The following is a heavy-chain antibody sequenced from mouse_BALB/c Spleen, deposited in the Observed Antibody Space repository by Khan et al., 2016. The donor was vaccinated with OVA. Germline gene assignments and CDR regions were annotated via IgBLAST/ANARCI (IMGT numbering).Heavy chain of an antibody. V-gene: IGHV5-6*01. J-gene: IGHJ3*01. CDR3: ASHLTGSFAY. CDR2: IGSGGDYT. CDR1: GFTFSSYG. D-gene: IGHD4-1*01. Sequence: EVELVESGGDLVKPGGSLKLSCAASGFTFSSYGMSWVRQTPDKRLEWVATIGSGGDYTYYPDSVKGRFTISRDNAKNTLNLQMSSLKSEDTAMYYCASHLTGSFAYWGQGTLVTVSA.